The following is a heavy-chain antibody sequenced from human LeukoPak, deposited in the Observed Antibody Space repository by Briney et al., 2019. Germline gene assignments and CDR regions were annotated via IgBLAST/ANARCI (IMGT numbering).Heavy chain of an antibody. J-gene: IGHJ4*02. CDR2: IYYSGST. Sequence: SETLSLTCNVSGDSISSTNYYWGWIRQPPGKGLEWIGDIYYSGSTYYNPSLKSGVTISVDTSKNQFSLHLNSVTAADTAVYYCARRRGYSFAYDYWGQGMLVTVSS. V-gene: IGHV4-39*01. D-gene: IGHD5-18*01. CDR1: GDSISSTNYY. CDR3: ARRRGYSFAYDY.